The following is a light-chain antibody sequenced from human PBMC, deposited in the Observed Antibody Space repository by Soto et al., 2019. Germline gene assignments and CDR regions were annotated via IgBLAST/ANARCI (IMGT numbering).Light chain of an antibody. CDR2: DVS. V-gene: IGLV2-14*03. CDR1: SSDVGGYNY. J-gene: IGLJ1*01. CDR3: SSFTSSSTLYV. Sequence: QSALTQPASVSGSPGQSITISCTGTSSDVGGYNYVSWYQQYPGKAPKLIIYDVSNRLSGVSNRFSGSKSGNTASLTISGLQAEDDADYYCSSFTSSSTLYVLGTGTKLTVL.